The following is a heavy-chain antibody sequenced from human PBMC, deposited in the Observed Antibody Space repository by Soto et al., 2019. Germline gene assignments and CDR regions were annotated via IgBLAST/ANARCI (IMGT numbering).Heavy chain of an antibody. CDR2: IIPILGIA. CDR1: GGTFSSYT. Sequence: QVQLVQSGAEVKKPGSSVKVSCKASGGTFSSYTISWVRQAPGQGLEWMGRIIPILGIANYAQKFQGRVTITADKSTSTAYMELSSLRSEDTAVYYCARDLLNCSSTSCLNWFDPWGQGTLVTVSS. D-gene: IGHD2-2*01. CDR3: ARDLLNCSSTSCLNWFDP. V-gene: IGHV1-69*08. J-gene: IGHJ5*02.